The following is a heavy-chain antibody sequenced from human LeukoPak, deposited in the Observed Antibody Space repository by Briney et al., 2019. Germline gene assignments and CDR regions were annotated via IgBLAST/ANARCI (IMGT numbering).Heavy chain of an antibody. J-gene: IGHJ4*02. V-gene: IGHV4-39*07. CDR3: ARTVAGSGYFDY. CDR1: GDSISSSSYY. CDR2: IYYSGST. Sequence: PSETLSLTCTVSGDSISSSSYYWGWIRQPPGKGLEWIGSIYYSGSTYYNPSLKSRVTISVDTSRNQFSLKLSSVTAADTAVYYCARTVAGSGYFDYWGQGTLVTVSS. D-gene: IGHD6-19*01.